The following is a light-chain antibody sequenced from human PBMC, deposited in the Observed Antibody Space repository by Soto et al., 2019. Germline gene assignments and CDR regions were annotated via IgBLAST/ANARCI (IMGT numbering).Light chain of an antibody. CDR3: QQYGTSPLT. CDR2: GAS. V-gene: IGKV3-20*01. Sequence: EIVLTQSPGTLSLSPGERATLSCGASQSVSSNYLAWYQQKPGQGSRLLIYGASSRATAIPDRFSGSGSGTDFTLTITRLEPEDFAVYYCQQYGTSPLTFGGGTKIEIK. CDR1: QSVSSNY. J-gene: IGKJ4*01.